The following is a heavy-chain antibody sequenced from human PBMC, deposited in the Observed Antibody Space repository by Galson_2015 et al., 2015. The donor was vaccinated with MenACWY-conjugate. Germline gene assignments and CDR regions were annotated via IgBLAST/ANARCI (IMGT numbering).Heavy chain of an antibody. Sequence: SLRLSCAASGFIFNNYWMSWVHQVPGKGPEWVANIKQDGSEKYYVDSVRGRFTISRDNAKNSLYLQMNSLRAEDTAVYYCARDLGFYCSRNDCYSPYWGQGTLVTVSS. V-gene: IGHV3-7*03. J-gene: IGHJ4*02. CDR1: GFIFNNYW. CDR3: ARDLGFYCSRNDCYSPY. CDR2: IKQDGSEK. D-gene: IGHD2-2*01.